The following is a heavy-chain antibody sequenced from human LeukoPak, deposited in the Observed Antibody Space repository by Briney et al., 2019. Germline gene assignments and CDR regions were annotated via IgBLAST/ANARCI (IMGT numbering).Heavy chain of an antibody. CDR1: GGSFSGYY. J-gene: IGHJ4*02. Sequence: SETLSLTCAVYGGSFSGYYWSWIRQPLGRGLEWIGEINHSGSTKHNPSLKSRVTISVDTSKNQFFLKLSSVTAADTAVYYCARGLRSSSWDYLDYWGQGTLVTVSS. D-gene: IGHD6-13*01. CDR3: ARGLRSSSWDYLDY. V-gene: IGHV4-34*01. CDR2: INHSGST.